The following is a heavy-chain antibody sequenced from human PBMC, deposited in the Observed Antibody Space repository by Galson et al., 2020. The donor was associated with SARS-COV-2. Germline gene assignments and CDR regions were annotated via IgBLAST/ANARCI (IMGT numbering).Heavy chain of an antibody. Sequence: GESLKISCAASGFTFSSYAMSWVRQAPGKGLEWVSAISGSGGSTYYADSVKGRFTISRDNSKNTLYLQMNSLRAEDTAVYYCAKEGTMGYDILTGYYRVYYFDYWGQGTLVTVSS. D-gene: IGHD3-9*01. V-gene: IGHV3-23*01. CDR3: AKEGTMGYDILTGYYRVYYFDY. CDR1: GFTFSSYA. CDR2: ISGSGGST. J-gene: IGHJ4*02.